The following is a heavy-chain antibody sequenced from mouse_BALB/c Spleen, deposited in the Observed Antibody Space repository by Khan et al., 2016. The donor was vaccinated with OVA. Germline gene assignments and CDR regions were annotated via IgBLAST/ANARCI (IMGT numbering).Heavy chain of an antibody. J-gene: IGHJ3*01. V-gene: IGHV1S29*02. CDR2: IFPNTGDT. CDR1: GYTFTDYN. D-gene: IGHD1-2*01. CDR3: SRSGYGSFGY. Sequence: VQLQQSGPELVKPGASVKISCKSSGYTFTDYNMDWVKQRQGESLEWIGYIFPNTGDTGYNQKFKTKATLTVDVSSSTAYMELRSLTSEDSAVYYCSRSGYGSFGYWGQGTLVTVSA.